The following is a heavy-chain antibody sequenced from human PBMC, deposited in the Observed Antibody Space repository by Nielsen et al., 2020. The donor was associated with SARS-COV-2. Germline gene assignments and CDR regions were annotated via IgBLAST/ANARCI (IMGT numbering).Heavy chain of an antibody. Sequence: SGPTLVKPTQTLTLTCTFSGFSLSTSGMCVSWIRQPPGKALEWLARIDWDDDKYYSTSLKTRLTISKDTSKNQVVLTMANMDPVDTATYYCAFVGLVEGAYYMDVWGKGTTVTVSS. CDR1: GFSLSTSGMC. V-gene: IGHV2-70*11. CDR3: AFVGLVEGAYYMDV. CDR2: IDWDDDK. D-gene: IGHD2-15*01. J-gene: IGHJ6*03.